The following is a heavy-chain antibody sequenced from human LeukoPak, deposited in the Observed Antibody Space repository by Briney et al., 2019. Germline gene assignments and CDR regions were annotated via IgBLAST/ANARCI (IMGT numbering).Heavy chain of an antibody. CDR3: ARDCSGGSCYGAFDI. CDR1: GASIRSGDYY. J-gene: IGHJ3*02. D-gene: IGHD2-15*01. CDR2: IYDSGST. Sequence: SESLSLTCTVSGASIRSGDYYWSWIRQPPGKGLEWIGYIYDSGSTYYNPSLKSRITISVDTSENRFSLKLSSVTATDTAVYYCARDCSGGSCYGAFDIWGQGTMVTVSS. V-gene: IGHV4-30-4*01.